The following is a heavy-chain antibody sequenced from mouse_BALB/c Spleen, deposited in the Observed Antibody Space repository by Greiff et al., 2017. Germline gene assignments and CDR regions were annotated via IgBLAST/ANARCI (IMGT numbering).Heavy chain of an antibody. J-gene: IGHJ3*01. CDR3: VYDDWFAY. CDR1: GFTFNTYA. CDR2: IRSKSNNYAT. V-gene: IGHV10-1*02. Sequence: DVQLVESGGGLVQPKGSLKLSCAASGFTFNTYAMNWVRQAPGKGLEWVARIRSKSNNYATYYADSVKDRFTISRDDSQSMLYLQMNNLKTEDAAMYYCVYDDWFAYWGQGTLVTVSA.